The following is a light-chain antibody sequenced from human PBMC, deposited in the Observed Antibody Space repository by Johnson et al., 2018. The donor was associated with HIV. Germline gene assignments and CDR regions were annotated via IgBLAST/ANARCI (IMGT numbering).Light chain of an antibody. J-gene: IGLJ1*01. CDR3: GTWDSSLSSYV. V-gene: IGLV1-51*01. CDR2: DNN. CDR1: SSNIGRNY. Sequence: QSVLTQPPSVSAAPGQKVTISCSGSSSNIGRNYVSWYQQVPGTAPKLLIYDNNKRPSGIPGRFSGSKSGTSATLGITALQTGDEADYYWGTWDSSLSSYVFGIGTKVTVL.